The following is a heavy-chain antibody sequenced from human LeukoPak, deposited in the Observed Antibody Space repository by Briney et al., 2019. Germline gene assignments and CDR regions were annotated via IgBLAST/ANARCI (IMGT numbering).Heavy chain of an antibody. CDR2: INRNSGGT. Sequence: ASVKVSCKASGYTFTGYYMHWVRQAPGQGLEWIGWINRNSGGTNYAQKFQGRVTMTRDTSISTAYMGLSKLRSDDTAVYYCARDLNGDYVRSGFDYWGQGTLVTVSS. CDR1: GYTFTGYY. D-gene: IGHD4-17*01. J-gene: IGHJ4*02. V-gene: IGHV1-2*02. CDR3: ARDLNGDYVRSGFDY.